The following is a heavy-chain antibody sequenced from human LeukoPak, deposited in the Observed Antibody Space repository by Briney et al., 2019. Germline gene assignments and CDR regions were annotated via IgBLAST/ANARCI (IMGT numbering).Heavy chain of an antibody. CDR2: IYYSGST. Sequence: SETLSLTCTVSGDSISSYYWSWIRQPPGKGLEWIGYIYYSGSTNYNPSLKSRVTISVDTSKNQFSLKLSSVTAADTAVYYCARGAIWFDPWGQGTLVTVSS. CDR3: ARGAIWFDP. V-gene: IGHV4-59*01. J-gene: IGHJ5*02. CDR1: GDSISSYY.